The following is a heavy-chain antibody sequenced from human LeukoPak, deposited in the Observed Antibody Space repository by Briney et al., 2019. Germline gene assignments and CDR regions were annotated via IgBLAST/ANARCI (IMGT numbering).Heavy chain of an antibody. CDR3: ARRGSGYDSDAFDI. V-gene: IGHV5-51*01. J-gene: IGHJ3*02. CDR1: GYXFTSYW. Sequence: GESLKISCNGSGYXFTSYWICWVRRMPGKGLEWMGIINPGDSDTRYSPSFQGQVTISADKSISTAYLQWSSLKASDTAMYYCARRGSGYDSDAFDIWGQGTMVTVSS. D-gene: IGHD5-12*01. CDR2: INPGDSDT.